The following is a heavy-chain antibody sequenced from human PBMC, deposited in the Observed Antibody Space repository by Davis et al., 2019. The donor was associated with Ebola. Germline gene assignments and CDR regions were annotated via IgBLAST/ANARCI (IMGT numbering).Heavy chain of an antibody. Sequence: HRESLKISCKASGYDFTRFWIAWVRQRPGKGLEWMGLIYPGDSDTRYSPSFQGQVTISADRSINTAYLQWSSLRASDTATYFCARHYNWFDPWGQGTLLTVSS. D-gene: IGHD3-10*01. CDR2: IYPGDSDT. J-gene: IGHJ5*02. V-gene: IGHV5-51*01. CDR3: ARHYNWFDP. CDR1: GYDFTRFW.